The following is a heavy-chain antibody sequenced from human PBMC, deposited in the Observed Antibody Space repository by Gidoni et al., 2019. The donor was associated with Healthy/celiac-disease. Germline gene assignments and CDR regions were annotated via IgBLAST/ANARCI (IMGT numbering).Heavy chain of an antibody. CDR3: AKDLGRAYYDILTGYYNPNWFDP. V-gene: IGHV3-23*01. CDR1: GFTFSRYA. J-gene: IGHJ5*02. CDR2: ISGSGGST. D-gene: IGHD3-9*01. Sequence: EVQLLESGGGLVQPGGSLRLSCAASGFTFSRYAMSWVRQAPGKGLEWVSAISGSGGSTYYADSVKGRFTISRDNSKNTLYLQMNSLRAEDTAVYYCAKDLGRAYYDILTGYYNPNWFDPWGQGTLVTVSS.